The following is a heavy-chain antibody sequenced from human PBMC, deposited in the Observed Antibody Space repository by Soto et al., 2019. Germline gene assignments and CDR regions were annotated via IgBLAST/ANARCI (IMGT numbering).Heavy chain of an antibody. D-gene: IGHD2-15*01. V-gene: IGHV1-58*02. Sequence: QMQLVQSGPEVKKPGTSVKVSCKASGITFNRSAIQWVRQARGQRLEWVGWIVVGSNNRDYAQKFQARVTIPSDRSTSTVYMELTSLSSEDTAVYYCAAVQESPYSMGIWGHGTTVTVSS. CDR2: IVVGSNNR. CDR1: GITFNRSA. CDR3: AAVQESPYSMGI. J-gene: IGHJ6*02.